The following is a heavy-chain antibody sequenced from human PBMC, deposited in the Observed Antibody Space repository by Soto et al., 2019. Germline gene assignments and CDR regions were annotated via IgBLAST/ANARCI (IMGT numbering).Heavy chain of an antibody. Sequence: GGSLRLSCAASGFTFSIYAMSWVRLAPGKGLEWVSTVSVRGDKTYYADSVKGRFTISRDTSKNTVYLHMNSLRAEDTALYYCAKPNESGDAFDFWGQGTMVTVSS. CDR1: GFTFSIYA. J-gene: IGHJ3*01. CDR2: VSVRGDKT. CDR3: AKPNESGDAFDF. V-gene: IGHV3-23*01. D-gene: IGHD7-27*01.